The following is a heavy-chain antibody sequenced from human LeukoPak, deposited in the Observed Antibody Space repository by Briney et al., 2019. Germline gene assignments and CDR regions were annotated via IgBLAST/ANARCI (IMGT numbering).Heavy chain of an antibody. Sequence: ASVKVSCKASGYTCTGYYMHWVRQASGQGLEWMGWINPNSGGTNDAQKFQGRVTMTRDTSISTAYMELSRLRSDDTAVYYCARSPIAENHDAFDIWGQGTMVTVSS. D-gene: IGHD6-13*01. J-gene: IGHJ3*02. CDR2: INPNSGGT. V-gene: IGHV1-2*02. CDR3: ARSPIAENHDAFDI. CDR1: GYTCTGYY.